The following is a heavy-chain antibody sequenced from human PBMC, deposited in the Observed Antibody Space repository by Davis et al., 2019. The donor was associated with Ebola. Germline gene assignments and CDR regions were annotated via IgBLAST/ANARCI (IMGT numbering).Heavy chain of an antibody. J-gene: IGHJ4*02. CDR2: MNPNSGNT. CDR1: GGTFSSYA. CDR3: ARWVNGDYVGYFDY. Sequence: ASVKVSCKASGGTFSSYAINWVRQATGQGLEWMGWMNPNSGNTGYAQKFQGRVTMTRNTSISTAYMELSSLRSEDTAVYYCARWVNGDYVGYFDYWGQGTLVTVSS. V-gene: IGHV1-8*02. D-gene: IGHD4-17*01.